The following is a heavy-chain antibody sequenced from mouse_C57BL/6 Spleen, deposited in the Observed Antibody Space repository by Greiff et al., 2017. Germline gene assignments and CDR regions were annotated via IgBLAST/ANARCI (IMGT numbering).Heavy chain of an antibody. Sequence: ESGPGLVKPSQSLSLTCSVTGYSITSGYYWNWIRQFPGNKLEWMGYISYDGSNNYNPSLKNRISITRDTSKNQFFLKLNSVTTEDTATYYCASLDSSGFDYWGQGTTLTVSS. CDR1: GYSITSGYY. CDR2: ISYDGSN. J-gene: IGHJ2*01. V-gene: IGHV3-6*01. D-gene: IGHD3-2*02. CDR3: ASLDSSGFDY.